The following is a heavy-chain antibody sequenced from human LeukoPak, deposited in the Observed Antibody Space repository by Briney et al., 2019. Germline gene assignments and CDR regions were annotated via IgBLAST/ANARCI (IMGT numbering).Heavy chain of an antibody. J-gene: IGHJ4*02. D-gene: IGHD5-24*01. CDR2: FHNSGTS. CDR3: ARAVLEMATIQLDY. Sequence: SETLSLTCTVSDDSISDYYRGWIRQPPGKGLEWIGYFHNSGTSTYNPSLKSRVTISVDTSKNQFSLKLSSVTAADTAVYYCARAVLEMATIQLDYWGQGTLVTVSS. V-gene: IGHV4-59*12. CDR1: DDSISDYY.